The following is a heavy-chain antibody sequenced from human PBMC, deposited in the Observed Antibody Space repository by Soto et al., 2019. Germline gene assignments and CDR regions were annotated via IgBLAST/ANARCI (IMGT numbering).Heavy chain of an antibody. CDR2: SGVGGTS. Sequence: GSLRLSCAASGFTFKHYAMSWVRLAPGKGLEWVSASGVGGTSYYLDSVKGRFTISRDNSRSTLFMQMNSLIVEDTAIYDCARGRNGDYDYWGQGALVTVSS. D-gene: IGHD4-17*01. V-gene: IGHV3-23*01. CDR1: GFTFKHYA. CDR3: ARGRNGDYDY. J-gene: IGHJ4*02.